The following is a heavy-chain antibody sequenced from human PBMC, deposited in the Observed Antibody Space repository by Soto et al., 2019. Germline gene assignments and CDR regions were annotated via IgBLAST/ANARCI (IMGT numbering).Heavy chain of an antibody. D-gene: IGHD2-15*01. V-gene: IGHV1-46*01. J-gene: IGHJ4*02. CDR2: INPSGGST. Sequence: ASVKVSCKASGYTFTSYYMHWVRQAPGQGLEWMGIINPSGGSTRYAQKFQGRVTMTRDTSTSTVYMELSSLRSDDTAVYYCVVAAQPYYFDYWGQGTLVTVSS. CDR1: GYTFTSYY. CDR3: VVAAQPYYFDY.